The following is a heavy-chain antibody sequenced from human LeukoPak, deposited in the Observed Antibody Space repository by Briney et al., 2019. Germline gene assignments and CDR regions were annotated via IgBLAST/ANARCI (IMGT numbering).Heavy chain of an antibody. CDR2: ISSSGSTI. Sequence: PGGSLRLSCAASGFTFSSYAMSWIRQAPGKGLEWVSYISSSGSTIYYADSVKGRFTISRDNAKNSLYLQMNSLRAEDTAVYYCARAVGSIAVAGPTHPFDPWGQGTLVTVSS. D-gene: IGHD6-13*01. J-gene: IGHJ5*02. V-gene: IGHV3-11*01. CDR1: GFTFSSYA. CDR3: ARAVGSIAVAGPTHPFDP.